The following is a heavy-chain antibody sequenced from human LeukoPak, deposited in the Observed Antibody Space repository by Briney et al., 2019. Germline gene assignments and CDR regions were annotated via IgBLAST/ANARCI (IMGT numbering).Heavy chain of an antibody. CDR2: ISSRRSYI. CDR3: AKDSPSRTATPEVPVDY. D-gene: IGHD1-14*01. J-gene: IGHJ4*02. V-gene: IGHV3-21*01. Sequence: GGSLRLSCVASGFSFRDYTMNWVREAPGEGLERVASISSRRSYIYFANSVRGRFTPSRDNAKNSLYLQMNSLRAEDTAVYDCAKDSPSRTATPEVPVDYWGQGTLVTVSS. CDR1: GFSFRDYT.